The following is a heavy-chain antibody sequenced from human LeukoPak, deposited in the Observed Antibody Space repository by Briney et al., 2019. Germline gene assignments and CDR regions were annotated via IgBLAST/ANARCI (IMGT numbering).Heavy chain of an antibody. D-gene: IGHD5-24*01. CDR3: ARRQTGRWLQFWNWFDP. Sequence: NTSETLSLTCIVSGYSIISDYFWGWVRQPPGQGPEWIGSIFHSGSVFYNPSLRSRVTLSIEPSKNQFSLKLSSVTAADTAVYYCARRQTGRWLQFWNWFDPWGQGTLVTVSS. J-gene: IGHJ5*02. CDR2: IFHSGSV. CDR1: GYSIISDYF. V-gene: IGHV4-38-2*02.